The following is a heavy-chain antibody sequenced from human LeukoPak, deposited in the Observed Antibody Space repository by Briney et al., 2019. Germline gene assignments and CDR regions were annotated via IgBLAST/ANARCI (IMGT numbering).Heavy chain of an antibody. CDR2: IYYSGST. Sequence: PSETLSLTCTVSGGSISSYYWSWLRQPPGKGLEWIGYIYYSGSTNYNPSLKSRVTISVDTSKNQFSLKLSSVTAADTAVYYCARTMWGYNYYYYYGMDVWGQGTTVTVSS. CDR1: GGSISSYY. CDR3: ARTMWGYNYYYYYGMDV. D-gene: IGHD3-10*02. V-gene: IGHV4-59*01. J-gene: IGHJ6*02.